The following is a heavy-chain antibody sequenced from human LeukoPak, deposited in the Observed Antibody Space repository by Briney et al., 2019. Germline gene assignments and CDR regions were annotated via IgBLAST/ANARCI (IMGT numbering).Heavy chain of an antibody. J-gene: IGHJ5*02. Sequence: PSETLSLTCSVSGGSVDTHYWSWIRQPPGKGLEWIGYIRYTGSTTYNPSLKTRVSISVDTSKNLFSLKPSSVTAADTAVYYCARDIGDDYTNWFDPWGQGTLVIVSS. CDR2: IRYTGST. CDR1: GGSVDTHY. CDR3: ARDIGDDYTNWFDP. D-gene: IGHD5-24*01. V-gene: IGHV4-59*02.